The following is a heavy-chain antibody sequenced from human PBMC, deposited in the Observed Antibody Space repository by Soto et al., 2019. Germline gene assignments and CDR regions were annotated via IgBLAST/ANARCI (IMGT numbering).Heavy chain of an antibody. CDR3: ARQPGFYDRSGSFDY. Sequence: QLQLQESGPGLVKPSETLSLTCTVSGGSVSTSSFYWGWIRQPPRKGLEWIGTIYYSGTTYYNPSLKRRFTVSVDTSKNQFSLRLSSVTAADTAVYYCARQPGFYDRSGSFDYWGQGTLVTVAS. CDR2: IYYSGTT. V-gene: IGHV4-39*01. D-gene: IGHD3-22*01. CDR1: GGSVSTSSFY. J-gene: IGHJ4*02.